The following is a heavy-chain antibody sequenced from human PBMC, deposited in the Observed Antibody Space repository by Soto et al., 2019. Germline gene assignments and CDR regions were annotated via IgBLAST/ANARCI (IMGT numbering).Heavy chain of an antibody. CDR2: ISSSSSYI. CDR3: ARDGYYYDSSGYHDAFDI. V-gene: IGHV3-21*01. D-gene: IGHD3-22*01. J-gene: IGHJ3*02. Sequence: TGGSLRLSCAASGFTFSSYSMNWVRQAPGKGLEWVSSISSSSSYIYYADSVKGRFTISRDNAKNSLYLQMNSLRAEDTAVYYCARDGYYYDSSGYHDAFDIWGQGTMVTVSS. CDR1: GFTFSSYS.